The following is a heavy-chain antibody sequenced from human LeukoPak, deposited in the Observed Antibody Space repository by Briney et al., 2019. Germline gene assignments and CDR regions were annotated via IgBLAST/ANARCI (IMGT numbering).Heavy chain of an antibody. CDR1: GGSISSSSAY. J-gene: IGHJ4*02. Sequence: SETLSLTCTVSGGSISSSSAYWGWIRQPPGKGLEWIGSVYYSKNTYYNPSLKSRVTISADTSKNQFSLTLGSVSATDMAVYYCVSPRGFSYGYFDYWGQGTLVTVSS. CDR3: VSPRGFSYGYFDY. D-gene: IGHD5-18*01. CDR2: VYYSKNT. V-gene: IGHV4-39*01.